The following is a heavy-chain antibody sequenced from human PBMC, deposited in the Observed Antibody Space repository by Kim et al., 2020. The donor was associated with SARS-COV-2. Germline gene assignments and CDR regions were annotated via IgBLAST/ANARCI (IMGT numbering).Heavy chain of an antibody. V-gene: IGHV1-69*10. D-gene: IGHD5-12*01. J-gene: IGHJ4*02. CDR1: GGDFNNYA. CDR3: SRDRDGTRPGHDRALYH. Sequence: SVKVSCKVSGGDFNNYAVSWVRQAPGQGLEWVGGMIPVLGAANYGQKFQGRATITADKSSTTVYLDLGSLSFDDSAVYYCSRDRDGTRPGHDRALYHWGQGTLVTVSS. CDR2: MIPVLGAA.